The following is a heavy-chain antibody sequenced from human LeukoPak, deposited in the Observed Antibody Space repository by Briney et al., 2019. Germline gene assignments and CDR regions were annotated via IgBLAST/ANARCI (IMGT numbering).Heavy chain of an antibody. CDR3: ARDRGLSRGYYLAFDI. J-gene: IGHJ3*02. D-gene: IGHD3-22*01. V-gene: IGHV4-59*01. Sequence: PSETLSLTCTVSGGSISSYYWSWIRQPPGKGLERIGYIYYSGSTNYNPSLKSRVTISVDTSKNQFSLKLSSVTAADTAVYYCARDRGLSRGYYLAFDIWGQGTMVTVSS. CDR1: GGSISSYY. CDR2: IYYSGST.